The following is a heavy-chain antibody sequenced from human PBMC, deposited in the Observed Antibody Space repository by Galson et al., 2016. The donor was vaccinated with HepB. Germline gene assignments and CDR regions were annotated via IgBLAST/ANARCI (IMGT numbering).Heavy chain of an antibody. J-gene: IGHJ4*02. CDR2: ISTYSGNT. D-gene: IGHD2/OR15-2a*01. CDR3: ARDVQYRFDS. V-gene: IGHV1-18*01. CDR1: GYTFTTSG. Sequence: SVKVSCKASGYTFTTSGISWVRRAPGQGLEWMGWISTYSGNTKYAQKLQGGLTLTTDSSTTTAYMELRSLRFDDTALYYCARDVQYRFDSWGQGTLVTVSS.